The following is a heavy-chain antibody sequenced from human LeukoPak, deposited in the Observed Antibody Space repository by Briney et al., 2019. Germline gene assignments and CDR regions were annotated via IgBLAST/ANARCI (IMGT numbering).Heavy chain of an antibody. V-gene: IGHV4-59*01. CDR2: IYYSGST. Sequence: PSETLSLTCTVSGGSISSDYWSWIRQPPGKGLEWIGYIYYSGSTNYNPSLKSRVTISVDTSKNQFSLKLSSVTAADTAVYYCARVGWNAAFDIWGQGTMVTVSS. J-gene: IGHJ3*02. D-gene: IGHD1-1*01. CDR1: GGSISSDY. CDR3: ARVGWNAAFDI.